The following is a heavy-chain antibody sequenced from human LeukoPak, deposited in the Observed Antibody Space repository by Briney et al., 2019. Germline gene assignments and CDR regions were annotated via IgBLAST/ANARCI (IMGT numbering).Heavy chain of an antibody. V-gene: IGHV4-59*11. CDR3: ARLLDNDISGDPDTFDV. J-gene: IGHJ3*01. CDR2: VSYTGRT. CDR1: GGSLSGHH. D-gene: IGHD3-22*01. Sequence: SETLSLTCTVPGGSLSGHHWSWIRQPPGKRLEWIAYVSYTGRTKYNPSLQSRVTISIDTSKSQFSLKLTSVTSADTAVYSCARLLDNDISGDPDTFDVWGQGTTVIVSS.